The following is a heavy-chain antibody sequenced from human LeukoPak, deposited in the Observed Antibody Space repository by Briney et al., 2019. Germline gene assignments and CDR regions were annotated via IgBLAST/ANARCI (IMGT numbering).Heavy chain of an antibody. V-gene: IGHV3-23*01. CDR1: GFTFSSYA. CDR2: ISGSGDNT. Sequence: GGSLRLSWAAAGFTFSSYAMSWVRQVPGKGLEWVSVISGSGDNTYYADSVKGRFTISRDNSKNTLYLQMNSLRAEDTAVYYCARDSSDYGGKGVDYWGQGTLVTVSS. CDR3: ARDSSDYGGKGVDY. D-gene: IGHD4-23*01. J-gene: IGHJ4*02.